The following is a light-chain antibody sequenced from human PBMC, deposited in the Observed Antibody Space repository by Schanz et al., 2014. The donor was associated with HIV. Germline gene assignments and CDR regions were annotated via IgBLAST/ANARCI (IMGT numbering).Light chain of an antibody. CDR3: QQTFTTWT. Sequence: DIRMTQSPSTLSASVGDRITITCRASQKISTYLNWYQQKPGRAPKLVIYSTSTLQRGVPPRFSGSGSGTDFTLTINGLQPEDFASYYCQQTFTTWTFGQGTQVVVK. CDR1: QKISTY. V-gene: IGKV1-39*01. CDR2: STS. J-gene: IGKJ1*01.